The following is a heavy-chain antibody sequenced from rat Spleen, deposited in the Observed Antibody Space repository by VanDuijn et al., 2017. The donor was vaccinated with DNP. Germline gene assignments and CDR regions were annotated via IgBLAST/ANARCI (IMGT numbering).Heavy chain of an antibody. D-gene: IGHD1-12*02. CDR3: ATQDYYDGTRFSF. CDR1: GFSFSDYN. CDR2: ISYDGGST. V-gene: IGHV5-7*01. J-gene: IGHJ3*01. Sequence: EVQLVESGGNLVQPGRSLKLSCAASGFSFSDYNMAWVRQAPKKGLGWVATISYDGGSTHYRDSVKGRFTISRDNAKTSLYLQMDSLRSEDTATYYCATQDYYDGTRFSFWGQGTLVTVSS.